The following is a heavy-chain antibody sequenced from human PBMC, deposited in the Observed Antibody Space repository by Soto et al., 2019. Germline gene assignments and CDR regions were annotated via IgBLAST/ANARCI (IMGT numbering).Heavy chain of an antibody. CDR3: ARSRRIAAAGPYYYYGMDV. CDR1: GFTFSSYG. Sequence: QVQLVESGGGVVQPGRSLRLSCAASGFTFSSYGMHWVRQAPGKGLEWVAVIWYDGSNKYYADSVKGRFTISRDNSKNTLYLQMHSLRAEDTAVYYCARSRRIAAAGPYYYYGMDVWGQGTTVTVSS. CDR2: IWYDGSNK. J-gene: IGHJ6*02. D-gene: IGHD6-13*01. V-gene: IGHV3-33*01.